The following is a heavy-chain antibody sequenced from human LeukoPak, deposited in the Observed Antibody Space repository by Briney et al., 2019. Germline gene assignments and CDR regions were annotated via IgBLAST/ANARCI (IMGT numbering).Heavy chain of an antibody. D-gene: IGHD3-3*01. J-gene: IGHJ5*02. CDR3: ARDSEWPPSGWFDP. V-gene: IGHV1-18*01. CDR2: ISAYNGNT. CDR1: GYTFTIYG. Sequence: RASVKVSFKASGYTFTIYGISWVRQAPGQGHEWMGWISAYNGNTNYAQKLQGRVTITTDTSTSTAYMELRSLRSDDTAVYYCARDSEWPPSGWFDPWGQGTLVTVSS.